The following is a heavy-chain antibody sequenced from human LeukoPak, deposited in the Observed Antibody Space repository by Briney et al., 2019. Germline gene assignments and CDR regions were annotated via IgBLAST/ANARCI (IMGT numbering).Heavy chain of an antibody. CDR1: GGTFSSYA. CDR2: IIPIFGAA. J-gene: IGHJ4*02. Sequence: SVKVSCKASGGTFSSYAISWVRQAPGQGHELMGGIIPIFGAANYSQKFQGRVTITADESTSTAYMELSSLRSEDTAVYYCAIRIAAAGIDYWGQGTLVTVSS. V-gene: IGHV1-69*13. D-gene: IGHD6-13*01. CDR3: AIRIAAAGIDY.